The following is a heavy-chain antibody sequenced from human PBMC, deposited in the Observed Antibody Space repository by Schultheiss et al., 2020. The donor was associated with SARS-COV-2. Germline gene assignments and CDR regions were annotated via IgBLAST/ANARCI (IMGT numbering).Heavy chain of an antibody. CDR1: GGSISSGDYY. CDR3: ATGPHGGFDY. Sequence: SETLSLTCTVSGGSISSGDYYCNWIRQPAGKGLEWIGRIYTSERTDYNPSLKSRVTMSVDTSKNQFSLKLSSVTAADTAVYYCATGPHGGFDYWGQGTLVTVSS. V-gene: IGHV4-61*02. D-gene: IGHD3-10*01. CDR2: IYTSERT. J-gene: IGHJ4*02.